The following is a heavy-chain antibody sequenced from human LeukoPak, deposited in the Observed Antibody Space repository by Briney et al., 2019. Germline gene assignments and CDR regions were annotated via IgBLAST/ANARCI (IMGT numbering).Heavy chain of an antibody. CDR3: ARVEYYYGSGSQNDI. CDR1: GVSISSYY. V-gene: IGHV4-59*01. CDR2: IYYSGST. D-gene: IGHD3-10*01. Sequence: SETLSLTCPVSGVSISSYYWSWIRQPPGKELEWIGYIYYSGSTNYNPSLKSRVTISVDTSKNQFPLKLSSVTAADTAVYYCARVEYYYGSGSQNDIWGQGTMVTVSS. J-gene: IGHJ3*02.